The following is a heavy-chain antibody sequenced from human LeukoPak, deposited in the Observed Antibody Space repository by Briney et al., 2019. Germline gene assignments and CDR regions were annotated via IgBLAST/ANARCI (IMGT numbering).Heavy chain of an antibody. V-gene: IGHV4-61*02. CDR2: IYTSGST. Sequence: PSETLSLTCTVSGGSISSGSYYWSWIRQPAGKGLEWIGRIYTSGSTNYNPSLKSRVTMSVDTSKNQFSLKLSSVTAADTAVYYCARDPRGDFWSGYYDAFDIWGQGTMVTVSS. D-gene: IGHD3-3*01. CDR3: ARDPRGDFWSGYYDAFDI. J-gene: IGHJ3*02. CDR1: GGSISSGSYY.